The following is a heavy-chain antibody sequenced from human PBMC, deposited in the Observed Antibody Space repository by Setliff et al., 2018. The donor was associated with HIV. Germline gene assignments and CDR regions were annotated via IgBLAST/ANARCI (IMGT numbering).Heavy chain of an antibody. CDR1: GVTLYNNY. CDR3: VGGSGTDRYDY. V-gene: IGHV3-72*01. CDR2: IRNGNRYST. D-gene: IGHD3-10*01. Sequence: PGGSLRLSCAASGVTLYNNYMDWVRQAPGKGLEWVGRIRNGNRYSTEYAASVKGRFIISRDDSENSLYLQMNSLKTEDTAVYYCVGGSGTDRYDYWGRGTLVTVSS. J-gene: IGHJ4*02.